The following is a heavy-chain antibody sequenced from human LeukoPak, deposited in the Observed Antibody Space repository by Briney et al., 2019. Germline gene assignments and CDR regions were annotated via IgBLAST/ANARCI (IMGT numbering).Heavy chain of an antibody. Sequence: GGSLRLSCAASGFTFSSYGMSWVRQAPGKGLEWVSAISGSGGCTYYADSVKGRFTISRDNSKNTLYLQMNSLRAEDTAVYYCAKGHLWELLLVDYWGQGTLVTVSS. J-gene: IGHJ4*02. CDR3: AKGHLWELLLVDY. V-gene: IGHV3-23*01. D-gene: IGHD1-26*01. CDR2: ISGSGGCT. CDR1: GFTFSSYG.